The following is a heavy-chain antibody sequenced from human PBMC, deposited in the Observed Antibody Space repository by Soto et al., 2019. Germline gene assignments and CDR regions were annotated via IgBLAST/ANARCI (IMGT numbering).Heavy chain of an antibody. CDR2: ISSSSRII. V-gene: IGHV3-48*02. J-gene: IGHJ2*01. CDR1: GFTLSTYN. Sequence: EVQLVESGGGLVQPGGSLRLSCAASGFTLSTYNMKWVRQAPGKGLEYLSYISSSSRIIHYSDSVEGRFTISRDDAKNSLYLQMNSLRDDDTAVYYCARGGSTWNFDLWGRGTLVTVSS. CDR3: ARGGSTWNFDL. D-gene: IGHD3-16*01.